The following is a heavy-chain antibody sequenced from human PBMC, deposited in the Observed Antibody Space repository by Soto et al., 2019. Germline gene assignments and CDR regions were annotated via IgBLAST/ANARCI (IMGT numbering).Heavy chain of an antibody. Sequence: QVQLVQSGDDVKKPGDSVKVSCTASGYTLTRSGISWVRQAPVQGLEWVGWISADNGHTIYAERLQGRVTVTADTSTRTGYVELMSLRPDDPALYYCARAPMRFLEWSYGGMDGCGQGTTVTVSS. J-gene: IGHJ6*02. CDR1: GYTLTRSG. V-gene: IGHV1-18*01. D-gene: IGHD3-3*01. CDR2: ISADNGHT. CDR3: ARAPMRFLEWSYGGMDG.